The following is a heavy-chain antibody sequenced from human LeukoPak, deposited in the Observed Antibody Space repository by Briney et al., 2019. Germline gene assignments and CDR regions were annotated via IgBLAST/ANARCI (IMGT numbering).Heavy chain of an antibody. J-gene: IGHJ5*02. Sequence: GASVKVSCKASGYTFNSYYMHWVRQAPGQGLEWMGIINPSGGSTSYAQKFQGRATMTRDTSTSTVYMELSSLRSEDTAVYYCARDQSSSLLPFDPWGQGTLVTVSS. V-gene: IGHV1-46*02. CDR2: INPSGGST. CDR3: ARDQSSSLLPFDP. D-gene: IGHD6-13*01. CDR1: GYTFNSYY.